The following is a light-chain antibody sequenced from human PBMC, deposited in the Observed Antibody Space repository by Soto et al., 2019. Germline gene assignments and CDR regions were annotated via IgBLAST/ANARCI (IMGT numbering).Light chain of an antibody. CDR2: GNS. Sequence: QSVLTQPPSVSGAPGQRVTISCTGSSSNIGAGYDVHWYQQLPGTAPKLLIYGNSNRPSGVPDRFSGSKSGTSASLAITGLQAEDEADYYCQSYDSSLRVFGTGTKVNVL. CDR1: SSNIGAGYD. V-gene: IGLV1-40*01. J-gene: IGLJ1*01. CDR3: QSYDSSLRV.